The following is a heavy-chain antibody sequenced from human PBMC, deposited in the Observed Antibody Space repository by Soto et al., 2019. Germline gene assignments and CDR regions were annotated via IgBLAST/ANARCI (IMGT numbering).Heavy chain of an antibody. D-gene: IGHD3-16*02. Sequence: SETLSLTCTVSGASISTNYWNWIRQSPSQGLEWIGYIHSSGSTSYNPSLKSRVTISVDTSKNQFSLKLSSVTAADTAVYYCARVAITFGGVIVNQMDYWGQGTLVTVSS. J-gene: IGHJ4*02. V-gene: IGHV4-59*12. CDR2: IHSSGST. CDR1: GASISTNY. CDR3: ARVAITFGGVIVNQMDY.